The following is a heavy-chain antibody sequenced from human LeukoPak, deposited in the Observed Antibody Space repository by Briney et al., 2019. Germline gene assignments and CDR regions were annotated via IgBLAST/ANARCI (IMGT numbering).Heavy chain of an antibody. D-gene: IGHD2-8*01. CDR3: ARVGVYAINVGWFDP. CDR2: INPNSGGT. Sequence: ASVKVSCKASGYTFTGYYMHWVRQAPGQGLEWMGWINPNSGGTNYAQKFQGRVTITADKSTSTAYMELSSLRSEDTAVYYCARVGVYAINVGWFDPWGQGTLVTVSS. V-gene: IGHV1-2*02. J-gene: IGHJ5*02. CDR1: GYTFTGYY.